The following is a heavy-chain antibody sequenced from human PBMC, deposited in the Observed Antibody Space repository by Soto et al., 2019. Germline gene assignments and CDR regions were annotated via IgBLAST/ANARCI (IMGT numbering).Heavy chain of an antibody. J-gene: IGHJ1*01. CDR2: MSHDGNK. CDR1: GFSFNSYV. V-gene: IGHV3-30-3*01. CDR3: AREDESSGHAGTFRH. Sequence: QVQLVESGGDVVQPGRSLRLSFAASGFSFNSYVMHWVRQAPGKGLEWVALMSHDGNKQYVDSVRERFTISRDNSKNKLNLEMNSLRAEDTAVYYCAREDESSGHAGTFRHWGQGTLVTVSP. D-gene: IGHD3-22*01.